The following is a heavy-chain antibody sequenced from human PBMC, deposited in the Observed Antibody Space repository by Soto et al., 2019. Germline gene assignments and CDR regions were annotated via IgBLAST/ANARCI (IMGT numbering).Heavy chain of an antibody. J-gene: IGHJ3*01. CDR3: VRDFSRIVGATADAFDV. D-gene: IGHD1-26*01. V-gene: IGHV3-21*01. Sequence: PGGSLRLSCAASGFTFSTYCMNWVRQAPGKGLEWVSSISATSTYIYYADSVKGRFSISRDNAKNSLYLQINSLRAEDTAVYYCVRDFSRIVGATADAFDVRGQGTMVTVSS. CDR1: GFTFSTYC. CDR2: ISATSTYI.